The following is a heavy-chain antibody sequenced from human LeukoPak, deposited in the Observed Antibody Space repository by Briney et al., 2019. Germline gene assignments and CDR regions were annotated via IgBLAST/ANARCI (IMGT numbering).Heavy chain of an antibody. CDR3: SDLGITTIGGV. D-gene: IGHD3-10*02. Sequence: GGSLRLSCAASGFTFSYYGMHWVRQAPVRGLEWVTFIRYDGSQTYYADSLKGRFTISRDNAKNQLYLQLNSLIADDTAVYYFSDLGITTIGGVWGKGTTVTISS. V-gene: IGHV3-30*02. J-gene: IGHJ6*04. CDR1: GFTFSYYG. CDR2: IRYDGSQT.